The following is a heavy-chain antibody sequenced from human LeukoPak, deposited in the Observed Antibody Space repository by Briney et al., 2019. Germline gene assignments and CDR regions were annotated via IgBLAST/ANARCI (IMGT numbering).Heavy chain of an antibody. Sequence: PGGFLRLSCAASGFTFTSYSMNWVRQAPGKGLEWVSSISSSSNYIYYADSVKGRLTISRDNAKNSLYLQMNSLRAEDTAVYYCAREPGDSSGWSEWGQGTLVTVSS. J-gene: IGHJ4*02. CDR1: GFTFTSYS. CDR2: ISSSSNYI. V-gene: IGHV3-21*01. D-gene: IGHD6-19*01. CDR3: AREPGDSSGWSE.